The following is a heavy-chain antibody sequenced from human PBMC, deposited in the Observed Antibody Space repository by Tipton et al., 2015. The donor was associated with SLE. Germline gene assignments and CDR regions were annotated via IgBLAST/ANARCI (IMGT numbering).Heavy chain of an antibody. CDR1: GDSISSSSYY. CDR2: IYYSGST. D-gene: IGHD3-22*01. J-gene: IGHJ3*02. V-gene: IGHV4-39*07. Sequence: TLSLTCTVSGDSISSSSYYWGWIRQPPGKGLEWIGSIYYSGSTYYNPSLKSRVTISVDTSKNQFSLKLSSVTAADTAVYYCARVLYYYDSSGSTGAFDIWGQGTMVTVSS. CDR3: ARVLYYYDSSGSTGAFDI.